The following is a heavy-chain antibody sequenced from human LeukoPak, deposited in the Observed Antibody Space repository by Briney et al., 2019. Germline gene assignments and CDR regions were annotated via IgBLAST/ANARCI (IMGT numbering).Heavy chain of an antibody. Sequence: SETLSLTCTVSGGSISSSSYYWGWIRQPPGKGLEWIGSIYYSGSTYYNPSLKSRVTISVDTSKNQFSLKLSSVTAADTAVYYCARHLYGDYEPFDYWGQGTLVTVSS. J-gene: IGHJ4*02. CDR3: ARHLYGDYEPFDY. CDR1: GGSISSSSYY. CDR2: IYYSGST. V-gene: IGHV4-39*07. D-gene: IGHD4-17*01.